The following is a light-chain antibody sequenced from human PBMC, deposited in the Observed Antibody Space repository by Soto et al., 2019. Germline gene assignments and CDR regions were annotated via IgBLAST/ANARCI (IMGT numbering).Light chain of an antibody. CDR1: QRVSSND. J-gene: IGKJ1*01. CDR3: HQYGTSPWT. Sequence: EIVLTQSPGTLSLSPGERATLSCRASQRVSSNDFGWYQQKPGQAPVLLIHGASRSARGMPDRFSGSGSGTDFTLTISRLEPEDFAVYYCHQYGTSPWTFGQGTKVDI. CDR2: GAS. V-gene: IGKV3-20*01.